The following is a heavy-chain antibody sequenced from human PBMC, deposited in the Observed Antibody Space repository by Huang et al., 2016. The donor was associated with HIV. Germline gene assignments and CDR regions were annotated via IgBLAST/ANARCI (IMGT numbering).Heavy chain of an antibody. CDR3: ARRWDYDFWSGSSYGS. CDR1: GGSIDNRNSY. Sequence: QLQLQESGPGQVKPSETLSLTCTVSGGSIDNRNSYWGWIRQPPGKGLEWIGNIYYSGTTYYNPSLKSRVTISVDTSNNQCSLRLDSVTAADTAVYYCARRWDYDFWSGSSYGSWGQGTLVTVSS. J-gene: IGHJ5*02. D-gene: IGHD3-3*01. V-gene: IGHV4-39*01. CDR2: IYYSGTT.